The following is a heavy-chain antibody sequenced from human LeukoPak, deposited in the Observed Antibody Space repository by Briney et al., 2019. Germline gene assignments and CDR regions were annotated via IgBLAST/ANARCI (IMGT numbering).Heavy chain of an antibody. D-gene: IGHD2-15*01. CDR3: ASRLLSAYYYGMDV. CDR1: GFTLSSYT. J-gene: IGHJ6*02. CDR2: ISGSGGST. Sequence: GGSLRLSCAASGFTLSSYTMSWVRQTPGEGVECVSGISGSGGSTDYADSVKGRFTISRDNSKNTLYLQMNSLRAEDTAVYYCASRLLSAYYYGMDVWGQGTTVTVSS. V-gene: IGHV3-23*01.